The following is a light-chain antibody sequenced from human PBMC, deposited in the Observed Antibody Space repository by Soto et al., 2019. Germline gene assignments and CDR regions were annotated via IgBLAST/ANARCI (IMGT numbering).Light chain of an antibody. CDR2: GTS. CDR3: KQYDTSPRT. J-gene: IGKJ2*01. Sequence: EIVLTQSPGTLSLSPGERATLSCRASQDVSSSYLAWYQQKLGQAPRLLMYGTSNRATGIPDRFSGSGSGTDLTLKISRLEAEDFAVYYCKQYDTSPRTFGQGTK. CDR1: QDVSSSY. V-gene: IGKV3-20*01.